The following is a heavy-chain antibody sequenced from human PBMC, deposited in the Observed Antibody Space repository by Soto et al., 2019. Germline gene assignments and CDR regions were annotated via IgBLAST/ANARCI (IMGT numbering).Heavy chain of an antibody. CDR3: ARGRGSGSFYQLDY. CDR2: IYYDGSNE. J-gene: IGHJ4*02. Sequence: GGSLRLSCAASGFTFSNHGMHWVRQAPGKGLEWVARIYYDGSNEYYADSVKGRFTISRDNSKNTVYLQMNSLRVEDTAVYYCARGRGSGSFYQLDYWGPGTLVTVSS. CDR1: GFTFSNHG. D-gene: IGHD1-26*01. V-gene: IGHV3-33*01.